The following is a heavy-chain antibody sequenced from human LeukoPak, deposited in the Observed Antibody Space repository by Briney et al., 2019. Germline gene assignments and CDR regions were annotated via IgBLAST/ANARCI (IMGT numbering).Heavy chain of an antibody. J-gene: IGHJ4*02. V-gene: IGHV4-59*01. CDR3: ARTLVKTPYFDY. D-gene: IGHD6-6*01. Sequence: SETLSLTCAVYGGSFSGYYWSWIRQPPGKGLEWIGYIYYSGSTNYNPSLKSRVTISVDTSENQFSLKLSSVTAADTAVYYCARTLVKTPYFDYWGQGTLVTVSS. CDR2: IYYSGST. CDR1: GGSFSGYY.